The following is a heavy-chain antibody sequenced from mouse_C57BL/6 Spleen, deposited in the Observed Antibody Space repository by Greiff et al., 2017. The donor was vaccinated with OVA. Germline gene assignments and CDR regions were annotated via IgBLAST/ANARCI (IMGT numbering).Heavy chain of an antibody. CDR2: ISDGGSYT. V-gene: IGHV5-4*03. CDR1: GFTFSSYA. D-gene: IGHD1-1*01. CDR3: ARNFYYYGSSCFDY. Sequence: EVKLMESGGGLVKPGGSLTLSCAASGFTFSSYAMSWVRQSPEKRLEWVATISDGGSYTSYPANVKGRFTISRDNAKNKLYLKMSHRKAEDTAMYDCARNFYYYGSSCFDYWGQGTTLTVSS. J-gene: IGHJ2*01.